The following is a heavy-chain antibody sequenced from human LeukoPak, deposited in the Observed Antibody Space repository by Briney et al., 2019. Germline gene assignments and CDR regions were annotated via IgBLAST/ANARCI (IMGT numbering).Heavy chain of an antibody. Sequence: SQTLSLTCTVSGGSISSGSYYWSWIRQPAGKGLEWIGRIYTSGSTNYNPSLKSRVTISVDTSKNQFSLKLSSVTAADTAVYYCARTKNLDAFDIWGQGTMVTVSS. J-gene: IGHJ3*02. V-gene: IGHV4-61*02. CDR3: ARTKNLDAFDI. CDR1: GGSISSGSYY. CDR2: IYTSGST.